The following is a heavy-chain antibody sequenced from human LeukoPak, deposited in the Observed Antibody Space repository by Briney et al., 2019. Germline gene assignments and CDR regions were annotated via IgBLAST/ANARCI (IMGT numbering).Heavy chain of an antibody. D-gene: IGHD3-22*01. CDR1: GFTFSNYW. CDR2: INGRSTDI. V-gene: IGHV3-21*01. CDR3: ARRGYSDSSGYDY. J-gene: IGHJ4*02. Sequence: GGSLRLSCAASGFTFSNYWMSWVRQAPGKGLEWVSSINGRSTDIYYADSVKGRFTISRDNAKNSLYLQMNSLRAEDTAIYYCARRGYSDSSGYDYWGQGTLVTVSS.